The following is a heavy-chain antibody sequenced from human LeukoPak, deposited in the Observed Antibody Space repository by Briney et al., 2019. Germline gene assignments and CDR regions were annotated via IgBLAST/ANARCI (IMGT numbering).Heavy chain of an antibody. J-gene: IGHJ4*02. Sequence: ASVKVSCKASGYTFTSYGISWVRQAPGQGLEWMGWISAYNGNTNYAQKLQGRVTMTTDTSTSTAYMELRGLRSDDTAVYYCARDLKMGYSSGRHSWGTGSSNDYWGQGTLVTVSS. D-gene: IGHD6-19*01. CDR2: ISAYNGNT. CDR3: ARDLKMGYSSGRHSWGTGSSNDY. CDR1: GYTFTSYG. V-gene: IGHV1-18*01.